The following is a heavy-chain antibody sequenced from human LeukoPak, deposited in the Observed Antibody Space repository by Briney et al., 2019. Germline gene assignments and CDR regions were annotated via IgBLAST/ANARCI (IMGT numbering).Heavy chain of an antibody. CDR2: IKQDGSEK. CDR1: GFDFSGYW. J-gene: IGHJ4*02. CDR3: ARALGGFSDY. Sequence: GGSLRLSCAASGFDFSGYWMNWVRQAPGKGLEWVANIKQDGSEKYYVDSVKGRFTISRDNAKNSLFLQMNSLRAEDTAVYYCARALGGFSDYWGQGTLVTVSS. D-gene: IGHD3-16*01. V-gene: IGHV3-7*05.